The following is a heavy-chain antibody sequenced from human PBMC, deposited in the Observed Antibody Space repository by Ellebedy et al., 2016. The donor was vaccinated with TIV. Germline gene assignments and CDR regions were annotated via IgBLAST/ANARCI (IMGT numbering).Heavy chain of an antibody. CDR2: ISGSGDNT. V-gene: IGHV3-23*01. CDR3: AKSTGAGGTTLSPGDY. CDR1: GFTFNNYA. Sequence: GESLKISXAASGFTFNNYAMTWVRQAPGKGLEWVSAISGSGDNTFHADSVKGRFTISRDNSKNTLHLQMNTLRAEDTAIYYCAKSTGAGGTTLSPGDYWGQGTLVTVSS. J-gene: IGHJ4*02. D-gene: IGHD1-7*01.